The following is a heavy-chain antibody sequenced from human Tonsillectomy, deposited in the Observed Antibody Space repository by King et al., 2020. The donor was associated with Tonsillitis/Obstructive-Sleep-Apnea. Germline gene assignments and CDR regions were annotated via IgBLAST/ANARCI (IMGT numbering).Heavy chain of an antibody. Sequence: QLVQSGAVVKKPGASVKVSCKASGYTFTSYYMHWVRQAPGQGLEWMGWINPNSGGTNYAQKFQGRVTMTRDTSISTAYMELSRLRSDDTAVYYCARVAYYYDSSGPFDYWGQGSLVTVSS. D-gene: IGHD3-22*01. V-gene: IGHV1-2*02. CDR1: GYTFTSYY. CDR2: INPNSGGT. J-gene: IGHJ4*02. CDR3: ARVAYYYDSSGPFDY.